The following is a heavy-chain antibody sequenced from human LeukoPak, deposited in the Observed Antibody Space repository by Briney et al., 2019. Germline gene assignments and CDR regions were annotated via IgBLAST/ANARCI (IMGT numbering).Heavy chain of an antibody. CDR1: GFIFSSFG. Sequence: GGSLRLSCAASGFIFSSFGMHWVRQAPGEGLEWVAFIRYDGSNKYYADSVKGRFTISRDNSKNTLYLQMNSPRAEDTAIYYCAKDRGDYTNWFDPWGQGTLVTVSS. CDR2: IRYDGSNK. V-gene: IGHV3-30*02. CDR3: AKDRGDYTNWFDP. D-gene: IGHD4-17*01. J-gene: IGHJ5*02.